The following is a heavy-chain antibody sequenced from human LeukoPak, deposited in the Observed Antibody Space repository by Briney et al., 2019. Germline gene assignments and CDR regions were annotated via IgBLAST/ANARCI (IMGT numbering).Heavy chain of an antibody. CDR3: VREVKSRRRQWVGELSVDHYYYMYV. V-gene: IGHV4-34*01. CDR1: GGSFSGYY. D-gene: IGHD3-10*01. Sequence: PSETLSLTCAVYGGSFSGYYWSWIRQPPGKGLEWIGEINHIGSTNYNPSLKSRVTMSVDTSKNQFSLKLSSVTAADTAWYYCVREVKSRRRQWVGELSVDHYYYMYVWGKGATFTIS. CDR2: INHIGST. J-gene: IGHJ6*03.